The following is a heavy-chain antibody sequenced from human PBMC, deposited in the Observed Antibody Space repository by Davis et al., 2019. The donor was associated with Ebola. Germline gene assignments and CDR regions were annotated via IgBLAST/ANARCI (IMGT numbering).Heavy chain of an antibody. J-gene: IGHJ6*02. Sequence: SETLSLTCTVSGGSVSSGTDYWTWIRQPPGKGLDWIGYIHYTGSTNYNPSLKSRVTISVDTSKNQFSLKLSSVTAADTAVYYCARQGLLWFGELLTHNYGMDVWGQGTTVTVSS. CDR2: IHYTGST. V-gene: IGHV4-61*01. D-gene: IGHD3-10*01. CDR3: ARQGLLWFGELLTHNYGMDV. CDR1: GGSVSSGTDY.